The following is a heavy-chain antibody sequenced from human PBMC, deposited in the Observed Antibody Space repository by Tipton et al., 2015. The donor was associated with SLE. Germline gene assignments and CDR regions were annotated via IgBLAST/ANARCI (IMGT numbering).Heavy chain of an antibody. Sequence: TLSLTCTVSGGSISGSSYYWAWIRQPPGKGLEWIGSVYYSGSTYYNPSLKSRVTISVDTSKNQFSLKLSSVTAADTAVYYCASHVGDGYMGYYYGMDVWGQGTTVTVSS. CDR3: ASHVGDGYMGYYYGMDV. V-gene: IGHV4-39*07. D-gene: IGHD5-24*01. CDR1: GGSISGSSYY. CDR2: VYYSGST. J-gene: IGHJ6*02.